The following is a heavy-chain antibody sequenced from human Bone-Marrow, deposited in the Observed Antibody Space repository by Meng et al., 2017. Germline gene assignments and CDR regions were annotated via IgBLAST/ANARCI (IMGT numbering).Heavy chain of an antibody. Sequence: SETLSLTCTVSGGSISSHYWSWIRQPAGKGLEWIGRIYTSGSTNYNPSLKSRVTMSVDTSKNQFSLKLSSVTAADTAVYYCARDLLSGSYHNDYWGQGTLVTVSS. V-gene: IGHV4-4*07. CDR2: IYTSGST. J-gene: IGHJ4*02. CDR1: GGSISSHY. CDR3: ARDLLSGSYHNDY. D-gene: IGHD1-26*01.